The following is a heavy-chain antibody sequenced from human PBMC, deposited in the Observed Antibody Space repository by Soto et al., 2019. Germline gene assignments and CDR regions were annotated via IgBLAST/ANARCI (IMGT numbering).Heavy chain of an antibody. J-gene: IGHJ4*02. CDR1: GGSINTFY. V-gene: IGHV4-4*07. Sequence: SETLSLTCTVSGGSINTFYWSWVRQPAGEGLEWIGRIFSSGSTSFNPSLESRVAMSVDTSKNHFSLNLSSVTAADMAVYYCGKERSQRCLQFGPWETIMALDFWGQGALVTVSS. CDR3: GKERSQRCLQFGPWETIMALDF. D-gene: IGHD3-16*01. CDR2: IFSSGST.